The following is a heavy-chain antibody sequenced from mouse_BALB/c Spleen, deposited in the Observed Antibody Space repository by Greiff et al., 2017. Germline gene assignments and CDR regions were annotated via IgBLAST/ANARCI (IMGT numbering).Heavy chain of an antibody. CDR1: GFTFSSFG. CDR3: TREGGIYYYGTSTNWYFDV. Sequence: EVQLVESGGGLVQPGGSRKLSCEASGFTFSSFGMHWVRQAPEKGLEWVAYISSGSSTIYYADTVKGRFTISRDNPKNTLFLQMTSLRSEDTAMYYCTREGGIYYYGTSTNWYFDVWGAGTTVTVSS. CDR2: ISSGSSTI. V-gene: IGHV5-17*02. J-gene: IGHJ1*01. D-gene: IGHD1-1*01.